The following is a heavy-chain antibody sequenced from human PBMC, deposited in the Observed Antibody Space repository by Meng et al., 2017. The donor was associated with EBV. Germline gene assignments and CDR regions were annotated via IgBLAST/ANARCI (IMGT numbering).Heavy chain of an antibody. CDR3: ARAEIAAAGRLDY. V-gene: IGHV1-69*06. CDR1: EGTFSSYA. Sequence: QRVQSGGDVQKPGSSVKVSCKASEGTFSSYASSWVRQVPGQGLQWMGGIIPIFGTANYAQKFQGRVTITADKSTSTAYMELSSLRSEDTAVYYCARAEIAAAGRLDYWGQGTLVTVSS. J-gene: IGHJ4*02. CDR2: IIPIFGTA. D-gene: IGHD6-13*01.